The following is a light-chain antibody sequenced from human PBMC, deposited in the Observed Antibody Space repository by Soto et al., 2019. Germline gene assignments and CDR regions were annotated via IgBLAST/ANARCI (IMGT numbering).Light chain of an antibody. Sequence: AIRMTQSPSSLSASTGDRVTITCRASQGVSSYFAWYQQKPGKAPQLLIYAASTLQSGVPSRFSGSGSGTDFTLTISCLQSEDIATYYCQQYYNYPTTFGQGTRLEI. CDR1: QGVSSY. V-gene: IGKV1-8*01. J-gene: IGKJ5*01. CDR3: QQYYNYPTT. CDR2: AAS.